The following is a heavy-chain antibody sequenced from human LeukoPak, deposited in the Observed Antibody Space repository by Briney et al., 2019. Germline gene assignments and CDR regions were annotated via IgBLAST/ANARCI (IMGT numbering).Heavy chain of an antibody. J-gene: IGHJ4*02. V-gene: IGHV3-23*01. CDR3: AKTGEPDY. CDR1: GFTFSSYA. D-gene: IGHD7-27*01. CDR2: IVDNGGTT. Sequence: GGSLRLSCAASGFTFSSYAMNWVRQAPGKGLEWVSLIVDNGGTTYYAGSVKGRFTISRDNAKNTLYLQMNSLRDEDTAVYYCAKTGEPDYSGRGSLVTASS.